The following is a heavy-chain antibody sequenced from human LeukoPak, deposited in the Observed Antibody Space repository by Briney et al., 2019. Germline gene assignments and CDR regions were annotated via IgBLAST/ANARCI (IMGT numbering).Heavy chain of an antibody. V-gene: IGHV6-1*01. CDR3: ARDPHYYDSSEGRDWYFDL. Sequence: SQTLSLTCAISGDSVSSNSAAWNWIRQSPSRGLEWLGRTYYRSKWYNDYAVSVKNLITINPDTSKNQFCLQLNSVTPEDTAVYYCARDPHYYDSSEGRDWYFDLWGRGTLVTVYS. CDR2: TYYRSKWYN. D-gene: IGHD3-22*01. CDR1: GDSVSSNSAA. J-gene: IGHJ2*01.